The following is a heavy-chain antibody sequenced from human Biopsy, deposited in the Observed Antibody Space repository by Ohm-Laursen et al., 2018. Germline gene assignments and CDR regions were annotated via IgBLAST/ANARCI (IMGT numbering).Heavy chain of an antibody. V-gene: IGHV3-48*01. D-gene: IGHD3-22*01. Sequence: SLRLSCSASGFSFSSYSMNWARQAPGKGLEWVSYTDTTSGTKFYADSVKGRFTISRDNAENSVVLQMNSLRAEDTAVYYCVRSFSSSGYFRCDAFDVWGQGTMVTVSS. J-gene: IGHJ3*01. CDR1: GFSFSSYS. CDR2: TDTTSGTK. CDR3: VRSFSSSGYFRCDAFDV.